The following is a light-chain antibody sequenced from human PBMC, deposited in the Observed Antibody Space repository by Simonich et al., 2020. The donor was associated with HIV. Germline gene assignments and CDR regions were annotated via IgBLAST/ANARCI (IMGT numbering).Light chain of an antibody. Sequence: IQMTQSPSSLSASVGDRVTITCRASQSISTWLAWYQQKPGKAPKLLIYQASSLESVVPSRFSGRGSGTEFTLTISSLQPDDFATYYCQQYNSYGTFGQGTKVEIK. CDR1: QSISTW. J-gene: IGKJ1*01. V-gene: IGKV1-5*03. CDR3: QQYNSYGT. CDR2: QAS.